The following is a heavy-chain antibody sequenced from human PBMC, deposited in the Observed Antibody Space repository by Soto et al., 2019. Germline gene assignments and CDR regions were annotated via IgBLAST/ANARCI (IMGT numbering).Heavy chain of an antibody. CDR2: IYYSGST. CDR3: ASRYYDFWSGYYRDVRYGMDV. CDR1: GGSISSSSYY. Sequence: SETLSLTCTVSGGSISSSSYYWGWIRQPPGKGLEWIGSIYYSGSTYYNPSLKSRVTISVDTSKNQFSLKLSSVTAADTAVYYCASRYYDFWSGYYRDVRYGMDVWGQGTTVTVS. J-gene: IGHJ6*02. D-gene: IGHD3-3*01. V-gene: IGHV4-39*01.